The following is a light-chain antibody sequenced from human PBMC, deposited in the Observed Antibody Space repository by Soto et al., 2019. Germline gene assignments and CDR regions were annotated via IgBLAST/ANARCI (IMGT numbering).Light chain of an antibody. CDR3: QQYNNWPQT. V-gene: IGKV3D-15*01. J-gene: IGKJ1*01. CDR2: GAS. CDR1: QSVSSN. Sequence: EIVMTQSPATLSVSPGERATLSCRASQSVSSNLAWYQQKPGQAPRLLIYGASTRATGIPDRFSGSGSGTDFTLTINRVAPEDFAVYYCQQYNNWPQTFGQGTKVDI.